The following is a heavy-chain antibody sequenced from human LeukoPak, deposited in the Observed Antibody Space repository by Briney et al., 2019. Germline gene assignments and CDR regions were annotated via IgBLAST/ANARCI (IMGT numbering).Heavy chain of an antibody. CDR1: GVSISSYY. CDR3: AGQRFWCGGDCSAFDY. Sequence: SETLSLTCTVSGVSISSYYWSWIRQPPGKGLEWIGYIYYSGSTNYNPSLKSRVTTSVDTSKNQFSLKLSSVTAADTAVYYCAGQRFWCGGDCSAFDYWGQGTLVTVSS. CDR2: IYYSGST. D-gene: IGHD2-21*02. J-gene: IGHJ4*02. V-gene: IGHV4-59*01.